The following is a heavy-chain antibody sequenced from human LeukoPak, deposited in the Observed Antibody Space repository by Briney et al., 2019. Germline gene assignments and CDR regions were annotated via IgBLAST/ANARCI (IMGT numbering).Heavy chain of an antibody. Sequence: ASVKVSCKASGYTFTSYGISWVRQAPGQGLEWMGWISAYNGNTNYAQKLQGRVTMTTDTSTSTACMELRSLRSDDTAVYYCARDLGYCSSTSCSTRGWFDPWGQGTLVTVSS. V-gene: IGHV1-18*01. CDR2: ISAYNGNT. D-gene: IGHD2-2*01. J-gene: IGHJ5*02. CDR3: ARDLGYCSSTSCSTRGWFDP. CDR1: GYTFTSYG.